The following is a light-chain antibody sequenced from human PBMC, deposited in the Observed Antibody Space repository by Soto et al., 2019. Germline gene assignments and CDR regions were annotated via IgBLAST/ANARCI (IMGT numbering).Light chain of an antibody. CDR2: AAS. CDR1: HHTADF. J-gene: IGKJ1*01. Sequence: DIQVTRSPSSLSASVGDRVTITCRTSHHTADFLNWYQQKSGKAPKLVIFAASQLQTGVPSRFSGSGSGTDFTLTISSLQPEDFATYYCQQTYRSPQTFGQGTRVEIK. CDR3: QQTYRSPQT. V-gene: IGKV1-39*01.